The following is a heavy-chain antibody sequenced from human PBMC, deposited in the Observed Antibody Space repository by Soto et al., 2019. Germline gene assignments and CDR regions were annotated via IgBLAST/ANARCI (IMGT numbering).Heavy chain of an antibody. CDR2: INSYNGNT. J-gene: IGHJ4*02. D-gene: IGHD1-20*01. V-gene: IGHV1-18*01. CDR1: VYTFTSYG. CDR3: ARGITLPTPLDY. Sequence: ASVNVSCKASVYTFTSYGISWVRQAPGQGLEWMGWINSYNGNTNXAQNLQGRVXITTDTSTSTSXMALSSQRSEDTAVYCCARGITLPTPLDYXGQG.